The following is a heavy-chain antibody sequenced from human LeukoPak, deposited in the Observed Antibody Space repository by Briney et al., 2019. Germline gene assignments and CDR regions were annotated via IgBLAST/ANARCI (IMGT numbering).Heavy chain of an antibody. Sequence: GGSLRLSCVASGFTFSSYAMTWVRQAPGKGLEWVSLISGSGASTYYVDSVKGRFTVSRDNSKNTLYLQMNSLRAEDTAVYYCAKIPYSYGSLTHYFDYWGGGDLVTVSS. V-gene: IGHV3-23*01. D-gene: IGHD5-18*01. CDR1: GFTFSSYA. CDR3: AKIPYSYGSLTHYFDY. CDR2: ISGSGAST. J-gene: IGHJ4*02.